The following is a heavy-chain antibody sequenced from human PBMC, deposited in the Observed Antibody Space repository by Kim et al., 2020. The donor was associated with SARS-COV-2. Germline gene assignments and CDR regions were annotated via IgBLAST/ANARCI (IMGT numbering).Heavy chain of an antibody. V-gene: IGHV3-48*03. CDR1: GFSLSTYD. J-gene: IGHJ2*01. CDR2: FSRSGTTI. Sequence: GGSLRLSCAVSGFSLSTYDMNWVRRAPGKGLEWISYFSRSGTTIYYAESVKGRFTISRDNAKNSLFLQMNSLRAEDTAVYYCARNRGEAVDGSPLYWYF. CDR3: ARNRGEAVDGSPLYWYF. D-gene: IGHD6-19*01.